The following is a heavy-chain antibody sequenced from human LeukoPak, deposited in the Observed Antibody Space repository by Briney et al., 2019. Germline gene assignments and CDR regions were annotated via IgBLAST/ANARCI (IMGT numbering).Heavy chain of an antibody. J-gene: IGHJ4*02. V-gene: IGHV4-4*07. Sequence: SETLTITTTVTGDAINSYHWTLMQQSPPQTLYCIGRIHLSGSTNYNPSLRSRVAISMDNSKNQFSLTLKSVTAADTAVYYCARDDSSRDDSGGYHYWGQGALVTVSS. CDR3: ARDDSSRDDSGGYHY. D-gene: IGHD3-22*01. CDR2: IHLSGST. CDR1: GDAINSYH.